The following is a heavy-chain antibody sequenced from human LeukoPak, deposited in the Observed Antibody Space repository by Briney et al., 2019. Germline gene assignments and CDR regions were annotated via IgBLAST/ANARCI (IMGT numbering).Heavy chain of an antibody. CDR1: GYTFTSYD. D-gene: IGHD6-6*01. CDR2: MNPNSGNT. J-gene: IGHJ4*02. Sequence: GASVKVSCKASGYTFTSYDINWVRQATGQGLEWMGWMNPNSGNTGFAQKFQGRVTITRNTSISTAYMELSSLRSEDTAVYYCARVHARGIATRGRPDYWGQGPLVTVSS. V-gene: IGHV1-8*03. CDR3: ARVHARGIATRGRPDY.